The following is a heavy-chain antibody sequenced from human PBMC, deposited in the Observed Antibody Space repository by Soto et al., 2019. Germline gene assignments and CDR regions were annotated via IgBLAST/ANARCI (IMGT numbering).Heavy chain of an antibody. V-gene: IGHV3-74*03. CDR2: ISGNGSIT. CDR3: AKSLPGTYGAFCL. D-gene: IGHD1-7*01. Sequence: PGGPLRPSLAASDLTFRSTWLPWCRKSPGKGPVWDASISGNGSITKYADALKGRFTISRDNAKNTVYLEIDSLRAEDTAEDYFAKSLPGTYGAFCLWGQGTMGTV. CDR1: DLTFRSTW. J-gene: IGHJ3*01.